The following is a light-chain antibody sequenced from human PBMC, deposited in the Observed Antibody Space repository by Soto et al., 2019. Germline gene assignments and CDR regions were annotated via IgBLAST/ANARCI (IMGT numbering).Light chain of an antibody. Sequence: DIQMTQSPSTLSASVGDRVTITCRASQSINNLLAWYQQKPGKAPNLLIYEASSLQSGVPSRFSGSGSGTEFTLTITSLQLDDFASYYCQQYHSYPWAFGQGTKVEIK. J-gene: IGKJ1*01. CDR1: QSINNL. V-gene: IGKV1-5*03. CDR3: QQYHSYPWA. CDR2: EAS.